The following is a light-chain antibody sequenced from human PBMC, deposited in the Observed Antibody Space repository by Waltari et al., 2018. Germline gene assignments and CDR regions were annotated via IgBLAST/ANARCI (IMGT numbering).Light chain of an antibody. Sequence: QSALTQPASVSGSPGQSITISCTGTSSDVGTYNSVSWYQDHPGQGPKVIIYDVSDRPSGVSARFSGSQSGNTASLTISGLQAEDEADYYCSSQSSDNVVLFGGGTKVTAL. CDR2: DVS. CDR3: SSQSSDNVVL. J-gene: IGLJ3*02. CDR1: SSDVGTYNS. V-gene: IGLV2-14*03.